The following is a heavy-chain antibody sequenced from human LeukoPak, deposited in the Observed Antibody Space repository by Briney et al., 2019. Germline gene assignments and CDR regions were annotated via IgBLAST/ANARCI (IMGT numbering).Heavy chain of an antibody. CDR2: ISSSGGST. J-gene: IGHJ1*01. Sequence: GGSLRLSCAASGFSFSSYTMHWVRQAPGKGLEYVSAISSSGGSTYYVNSAKGRFTISRDNSKNTLYLQMGSLRAEDMAVYYCARRGSYSAEYFQHWGQGTLVTVSS. CDR3: ARRGSYSAEYFQH. CDR1: GFSFSSYT. D-gene: IGHD1-26*01. V-gene: IGHV3-64*01.